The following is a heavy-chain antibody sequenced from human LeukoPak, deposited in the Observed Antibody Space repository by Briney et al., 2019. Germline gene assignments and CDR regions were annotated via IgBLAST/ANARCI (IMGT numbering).Heavy chain of an antibody. CDR2: IYWDGNR. Sequence: SGPTLVRPTQTLTLTCTFSGFSLYSAGVGVGWIRQPPGRALQWLALIYWDGNRIYSPSLRSRLTITRDTSNNQVVLTMATTEPDDTGPYYCVQNNLLGIKAFDPWGQGTLVTVSS. D-gene: IGHD1/OR15-1a*01. V-gene: IGHV2-5*04. J-gene: IGHJ5*02. CDR1: GFSLYSAGVG. CDR3: VQNNLLGIKAFDP.